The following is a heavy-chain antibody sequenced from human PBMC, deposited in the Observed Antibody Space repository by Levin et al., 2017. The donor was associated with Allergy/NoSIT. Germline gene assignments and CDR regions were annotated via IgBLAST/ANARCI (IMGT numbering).Heavy chain of an antibody. CDR1: GFTFSSYS. CDR2: ISPSGSYI. D-gene: IGHD6-19*01. V-gene: IGHV3-21*01. Sequence: GESLKISCAASGFTFSSYSMNWVRQAPGKGLEWVSSISPSGSYIYYADSLKGRFTISRDNADNSLYLQMNSLRAEDTAVYYCARDHSGGWQRAHFDFWGQGTLVTVSS. J-gene: IGHJ4*02. CDR3: ARDHSGGWQRAHFDF.